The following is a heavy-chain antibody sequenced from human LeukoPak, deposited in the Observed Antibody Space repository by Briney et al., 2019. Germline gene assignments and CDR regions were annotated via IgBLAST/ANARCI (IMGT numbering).Heavy chain of an antibody. Sequence: PGGSQRLSCAASGFTFSSYAMSWVRQAPGKGLEWVSAISGSGGSTYYADSVKGRFTISRDNSKNTLYLQMNSLRAEDTAVYYCAKGRSQWLDYFDYWGQGTLVTVSS. CDR1: GFTFSSYA. J-gene: IGHJ4*02. D-gene: IGHD6-19*01. CDR3: AKGRSQWLDYFDY. CDR2: ISGSGGST. V-gene: IGHV3-23*01.